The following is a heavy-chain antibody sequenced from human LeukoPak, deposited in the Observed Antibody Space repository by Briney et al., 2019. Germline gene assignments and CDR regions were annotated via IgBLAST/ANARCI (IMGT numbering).Heavy chain of an antibody. CDR3: ARSPSGVTVTTALKWFDP. V-gene: IGHV5-51*01. D-gene: IGHD4-17*01. J-gene: IGHJ5*02. CDR1: GYSFTSYW. Sequence: GESLKISCKGSGYSFTSYWIGWVRQMPGKGLEWMGIIYPGDSDTTYSPSFQGQVTISADKSISTAYLQWSSLKASDTAMYYCARSPSGVTVTTALKWFDPWGQGTLVTVSS. CDR2: IYPGDSDT.